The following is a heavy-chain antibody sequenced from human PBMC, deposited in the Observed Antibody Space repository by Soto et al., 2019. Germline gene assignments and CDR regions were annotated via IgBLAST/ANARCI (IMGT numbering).Heavy chain of an antibody. D-gene: IGHD6-13*01. CDR3: ARCMAAAGTPFDY. J-gene: IGHJ4*02. Sequence: QVQLVQSGAEVKKPGSSVKVSCKASGGTFSSYTISWVRQAPGQGLEWMGRIIPILGIANYAQKFQGRVTVTADKSTSPAYMERSSLRSEATAVYYCARCMAAAGTPFDYCGQGTLVTFAS. CDR1: GGTFSSYT. CDR2: IIPILGIA. V-gene: IGHV1-69*02.